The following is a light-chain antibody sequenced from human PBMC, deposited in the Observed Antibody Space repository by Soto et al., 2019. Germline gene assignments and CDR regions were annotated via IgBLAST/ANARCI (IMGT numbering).Light chain of an antibody. CDR2: DTS. CDR1: QSVNNY. V-gene: IGKV3-11*01. J-gene: IGKJ1*01. CDR3: QQRSIWPWT. Sequence: ELVMTQSPATLSLSPGERATLSCRASQSVNNYLAWYQQKPGQAPRLLIYDTSDRATGIPARFSGSGSGTDCTLTISSLEPEDFAVFYCQQRSIWPWTFGQGTKVDI.